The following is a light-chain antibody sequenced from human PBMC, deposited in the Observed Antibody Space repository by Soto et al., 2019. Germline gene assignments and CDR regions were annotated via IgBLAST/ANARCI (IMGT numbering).Light chain of an antibody. CDR1: SSDVGGYNY. J-gene: IGLJ1*01. V-gene: IGLV2-14*01. CDR3: SSYTSSSSLV. CDR2: EVS. Sequence: QSVLTQPASGSGSPGQSITISCTGTSSDVGGYNYVSWYQQHPGKAPKLMIYEVSNRPSGVSNRFSGSKSGNTASLTISGLQAEDEADYYCSSYTSSSSLVFATGTKVIVL.